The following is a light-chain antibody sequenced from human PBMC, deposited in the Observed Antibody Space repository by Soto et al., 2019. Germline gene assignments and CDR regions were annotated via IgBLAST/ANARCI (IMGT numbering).Light chain of an antibody. CDR3: QQYNNWPFPSWT. J-gene: IGKJ1*01. Sequence: EIVMTQSPATLSVSPGERATLSCRASQSVSSNLAWYQQKPGQAPRLLIYGASTRATGIPARFSGSGSGTEFTRTISSMQSADFSVYYCQQYNNWPFPSWTFVQGTKVDIK. CDR2: GAS. CDR1: QSVSSN. V-gene: IGKV3-15*01.